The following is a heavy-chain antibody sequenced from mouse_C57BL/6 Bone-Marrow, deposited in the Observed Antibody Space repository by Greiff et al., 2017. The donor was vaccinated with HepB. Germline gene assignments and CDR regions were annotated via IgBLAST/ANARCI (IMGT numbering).Heavy chain of an antibody. Sequence: EVQLQESGPGLVKPSQSLSLTCSVTGYSITSGYYWNWIRQFPGNKLEWMGYISYDGSNNYNPSLKNRISITRDTSKNQFFLKLNSVTTEDTATYYCARGGTTVVAYYFDYWGQGTTLTVSS. CDR2: ISYDGSN. V-gene: IGHV3-6*01. CDR3: ARGGTTVVAYYFDY. D-gene: IGHD1-1*01. J-gene: IGHJ2*01. CDR1: GYSITSGYY.